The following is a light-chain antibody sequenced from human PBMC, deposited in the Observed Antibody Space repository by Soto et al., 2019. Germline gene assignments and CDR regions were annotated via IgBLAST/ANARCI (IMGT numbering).Light chain of an antibody. V-gene: IGKV3-20*01. CDR2: GAS. CDR1: QSVSSSY. CDR3: QQYASSPLT. J-gene: IGKJ4*01. Sequence: IVLTQSPGPVSLSPGERATLSCRASQSVSSSYLAWYQQKPGQAPRLLIYGASSRATGIPDRFSGSGSGTDFTLTISRLEAEDFAVYYCQQYASSPLTFGGGTKVEIK.